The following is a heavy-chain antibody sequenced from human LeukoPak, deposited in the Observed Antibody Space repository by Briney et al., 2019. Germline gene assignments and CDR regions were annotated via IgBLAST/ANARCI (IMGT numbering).Heavy chain of an antibody. V-gene: IGHV4-61*02. CDR2: IYTSGST. D-gene: IGHD3-10*01. Sequence: SETLSLTCTVSGGSISSGSYYWSWIRQPAGKGLEWIGRIYTSGSTNYNPSLKSRVTMSVDTSKNQFSLKLSSVTAADTAVYYCARDTGSGSGSYPSYYYYYYMDVWGKGTTVTVSS. CDR1: GGSISSGSYY. J-gene: IGHJ6*03. CDR3: ARDTGSGSGSYPSYYYYYYMDV.